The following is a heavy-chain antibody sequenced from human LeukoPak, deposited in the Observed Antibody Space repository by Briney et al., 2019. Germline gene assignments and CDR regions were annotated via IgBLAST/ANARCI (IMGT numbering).Heavy chain of an antibody. CDR2: IYYSGST. Sequence: SETLSLTCTVSGGSISSSSYYWGWIRQPPGKGLEWIGSIYYSGSTYYNPSLKSRVTISVDTSKNQFSLKLSSVTAADTAVYYCARLVVVAATRVPRIEGVDYWAREPWSPSPQ. J-gene: IGHJ4*02. V-gene: IGHV4-39*01. CDR3: ARLVVVAATRVPRIEGVDY. CDR1: GGSISSSSYY. D-gene: IGHD2-15*01.